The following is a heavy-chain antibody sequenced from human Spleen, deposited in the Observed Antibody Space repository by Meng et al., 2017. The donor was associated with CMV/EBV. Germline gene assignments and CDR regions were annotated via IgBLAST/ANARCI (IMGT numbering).Heavy chain of an antibody. CDR2: ISYDGSNK. CDR1: GFTFSSYA. Sequence: GESLKISCAASGFTFSSYAMHWVRQAPGKGLEWVAVISYDGSNKYYADSVKGRFTISRDNSKNTLYLQMNSLRAEDTAVYYCARGVVRGVMSYYYYGMDVWGQGTTVTVSS. CDR3: ARGVVRGVMSYYYYGMDV. D-gene: IGHD3-10*01. V-gene: IGHV3-30*04. J-gene: IGHJ6*02.